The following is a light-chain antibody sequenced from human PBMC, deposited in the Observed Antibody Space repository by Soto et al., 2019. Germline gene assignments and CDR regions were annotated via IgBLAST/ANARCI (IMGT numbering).Light chain of an antibody. CDR2: DVS. CDR3: CSYAGSYTDV. CDR1: SSDVGGYNY. Sequence: QSALTQPRSVSGSPGQSVTISCTGTSSDVGGYNYVSWYQQHPDIAPKLMIYDVSKRPSGVPDRFSGSKSGNTASLTISGLQAEDEADYYCCSYAGSYTDVFATGTKVTVL. J-gene: IGLJ1*01. V-gene: IGLV2-11*01.